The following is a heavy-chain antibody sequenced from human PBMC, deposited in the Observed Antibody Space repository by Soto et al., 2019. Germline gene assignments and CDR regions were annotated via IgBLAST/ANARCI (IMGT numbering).Heavy chain of an antibody. Sequence: AETLSLTCAGSGDSISSIYHWSCIRQHPGRGLEWVASIYHTGTTYYNPSLKSRVTISVDTSKNQFSLNLRSVTAADSAVYYCARGMGTNTGARIYGMDVWGQGTTVTVSS. J-gene: IGHJ6*02. V-gene: IGHV4-38-2*01. CDR3: ARGMGTNTGARIYGMDV. D-gene: IGHD5-12*01. CDR1: GDSISSIYH. CDR2: IYHTGTT.